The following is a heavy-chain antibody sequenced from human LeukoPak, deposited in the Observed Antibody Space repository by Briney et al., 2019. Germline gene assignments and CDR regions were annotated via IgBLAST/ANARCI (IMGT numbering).Heavy chain of an antibody. Sequence: SETLSLTCAAYGGSFSGYYWSWIRQPPGKGLEWIGEINHSGSTNYNPSLKSRVTISVDTSKNQFSLKLSSVTAADTAVYYCARGPHIAAAGTGRLWNYWGQGTLVTVSS. CDR1: GGSFSGYY. CDR2: INHSGST. V-gene: IGHV4-34*01. CDR3: ARGPHIAAAGTGRLWNY. D-gene: IGHD6-13*01. J-gene: IGHJ4*02.